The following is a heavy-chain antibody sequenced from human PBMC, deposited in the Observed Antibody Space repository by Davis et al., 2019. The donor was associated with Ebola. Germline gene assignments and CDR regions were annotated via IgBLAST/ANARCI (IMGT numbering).Heavy chain of an antibody. CDR1: GYTFTSYA. D-gene: IGHD5-12*01. V-gene: IGHV1-2*06. CDR3: ARDDARGYDSAFDY. J-gene: IGHJ4*02. Sequence: ASVKVSCKASGYTFTSYAMNWVRQAPGQGLEWMGRINPNSGGTNYAQKFQGRVTMTRDTSISTAYMELSRLRSDDTAVYYCARDDARGYDSAFDYWGQGTLVTVSS. CDR2: INPNSGGT.